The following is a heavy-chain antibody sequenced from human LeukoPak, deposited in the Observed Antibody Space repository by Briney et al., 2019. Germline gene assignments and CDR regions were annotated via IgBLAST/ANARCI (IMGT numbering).Heavy chain of an antibody. V-gene: IGHV3-66*01. CDR2: IYSGDSA. CDR3: ARGEVFDY. CDR1: GFTVSSNY. D-gene: IGHD1-26*01. J-gene: IGHJ4*02. Sequence: GGSLRLSCAVSGFTVSSNYMSWVHQAPGKGLEWVSIIYSGDSAFYADSVKGRFTSSRDNPNTLYLQMNSLRAEDTAVYYCARGEVFDYWGQGTLVTVSS.